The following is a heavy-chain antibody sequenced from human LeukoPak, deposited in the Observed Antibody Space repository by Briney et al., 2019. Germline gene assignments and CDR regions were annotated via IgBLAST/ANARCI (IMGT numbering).Heavy chain of an antibody. CDR1: GFTFSSYA. V-gene: IGHV3-66*01. D-gene: IGHD3-22*01. Sequence: GGSLRLSCAASGFTFSSYAMSWVRQAPGKGLEWVSVIYTGGSTYYADSVKGRFTISRDNSKNTLYLQMNSLRAEDTAVYYCARDPQASSGLGHWGQGTLVTVSS. CDR2: IYTGGST. CDR3: ARDPQASSGLGH. J-gene: IGHJ4*02.